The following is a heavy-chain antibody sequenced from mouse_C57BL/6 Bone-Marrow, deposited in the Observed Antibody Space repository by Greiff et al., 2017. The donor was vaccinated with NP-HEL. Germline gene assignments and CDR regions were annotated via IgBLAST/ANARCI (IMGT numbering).Heavy chain of an antibody. Sequence: EVMLVESGGGLVQPKGSLKLSCAASGFSFNTYAMNWVRQAPGKGLEWVARIRSKSNNYATYYADSVKDRFTISRDDSESMLYLQMNNLKTEDTAMYYCVRQRGNWDVEAMDYWGQGTSVTVSS. J-gene: IGHJ4*01. CDR2: IRSKSNNYAT. D-gene: IGHD4-1*01. CDR3: VRQRGNWDVEAMDY. V-gene: IGHV10-1*01. CDR1: GFSFNTYA.